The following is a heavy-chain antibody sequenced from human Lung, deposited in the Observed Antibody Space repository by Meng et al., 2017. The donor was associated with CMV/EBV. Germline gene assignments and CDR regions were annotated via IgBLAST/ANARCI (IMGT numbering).Heavy chain of an antibody. V-gene: IGHV3-23*01. CDR3: AKDRPMYYDFWSGLNY. Sequence: GGSLRLXCAASGFTFSSYALSWVRQAQGKGMEWVSAISGSGGSTYYADSVKGRFTISRDNSKNTLYLQMNSLRAEDTAVYYCAKDRPMYYDFWSGLNYWGRGXLVTVSS. J-gene: IGHJ4*02. D-gene: IGHD3-3*01. CDR1: GFTFSSYA. CDR2: ISGSGGST.